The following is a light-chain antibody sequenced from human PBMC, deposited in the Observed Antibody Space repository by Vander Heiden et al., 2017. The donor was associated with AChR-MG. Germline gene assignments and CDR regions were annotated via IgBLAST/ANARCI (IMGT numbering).Light chain of an antibody. CDR2: GAS. Sequence: EIVMTQSPATLSVSPGERATLSCRASQSVSSNLAWYKQKPGQAPRPPIYGASTSATGIPARFSGSGSGTEFTLTISSLQSEDFAVYYCQQYNNWPLTFGQGTRLEIK. V-gene: IGKV3-15*01. J-gene: IGKJ5*01. CDR3: QQYNNWPLT. CDR1: QSVSSN.